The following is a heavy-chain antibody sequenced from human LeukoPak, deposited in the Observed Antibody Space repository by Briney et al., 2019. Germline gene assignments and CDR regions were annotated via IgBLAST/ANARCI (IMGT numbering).Heavy chain of an antibody. CDR3: ARPELRGYSGYDPLSDAFDI. CDR1: GGTFSSYA. D-gene: IGHD5-12*01. J-gene: IGHJ3*02. V-gene: IGHV1-69*13. Sequence: ASVNVSCKASGGTFSSYAISWVRQAPGQGLEWMGGIIPIFGTANYAQKFQGRVTITAYESTSTAYMELSSLRSEDTAVYYCARPELRGYSGYDPLSDAFDIWGQGTMVTISS. CDR2: IIPIFGTA.